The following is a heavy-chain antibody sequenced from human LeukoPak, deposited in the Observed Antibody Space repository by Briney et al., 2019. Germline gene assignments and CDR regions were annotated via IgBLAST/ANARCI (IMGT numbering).Heavy chain of an antibody. D-gene: IGHD6-19*01. CDR1: GFIFSNYG. Sequence: PGGSLRLSCAASGFIFSNYGMHWVRQAPGKGLEWVSSISSGSSYIYYADSLKGRFTISRDNAKNSLYLQMNSLRAEDTAVYYCATGVRGYNSALDYWGQGTLVTVSP. CDR2: ISSGSSYI. V-gene: IGHV3-21*01. CDR3: ATGVRGYNSALDY. J-gene: IGHJ4*02.